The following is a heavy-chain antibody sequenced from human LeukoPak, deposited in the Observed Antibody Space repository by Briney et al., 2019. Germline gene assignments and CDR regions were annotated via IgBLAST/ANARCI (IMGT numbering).Heavy chain of an antibody. CDR3: ASLQLWLRSYFDY. V-gene: IGHV3-7*01. J-gene: IGHJ4*02. D-gene: IGHD5-18*01. CDR2: IKQDRSEK. CDR1: GFTFSNYW. Sequence: GGSLRLSCAASGFTFSNYWMSWVRQAPGKGLEWVANIKQDRSEKYYVDSVKGRFTISRDNAKNSLYLQMNSLRAEDTAVYYCASLQLWLRSYFDYWGQGTLVTVSS.